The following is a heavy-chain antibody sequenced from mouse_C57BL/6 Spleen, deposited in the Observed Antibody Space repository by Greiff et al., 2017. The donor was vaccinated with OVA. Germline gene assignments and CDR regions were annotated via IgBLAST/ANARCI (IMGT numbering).Heavy chain of an antibody. CDR3: ARDPITMGDYYAMDY. J-gene: IGHJ4*01. CDR1: GYTFTSYG. Sequence: QVQLKQSGAELARPGASVKLSCKASGYTFTSYGISWVKQRTGQGLEWIGEIYPRSGNTYYNEKFKGKATLTADKSSSTAYMELRSLTSEDSAVYFCARDPITMGDYYAMDYWGQGTSVTVSS. CDR2: IYPRSGNT. V-gene: IGHV1-81*01. D-gene: IGHD1-1*02.